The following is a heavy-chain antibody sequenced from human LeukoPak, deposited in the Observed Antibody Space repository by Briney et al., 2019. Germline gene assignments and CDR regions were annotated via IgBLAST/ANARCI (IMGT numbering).Heavy chain of an antibody. CDR2: IRGSGDNT. V-gene: IGHV3-23*01. CDR1: GFTFRNYA. Sequence: GSLRLSCAASGFTFRNYAMSWVRQAPGKGLEWVSTIRGSGDNTYYADSVKGRFSISRDNSKDTLYLQMNSLRAEDTAVYYCAKDQMMVVVFNAFDIWGQGTMVTVSS. CDR3: AKDQMMVVVFNAFDI. D-gene: IGHD3-22*01. J-gene: IGHJ3*02.